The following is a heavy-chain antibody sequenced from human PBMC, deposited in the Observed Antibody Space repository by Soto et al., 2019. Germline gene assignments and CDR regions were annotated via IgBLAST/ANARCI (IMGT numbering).Heavy chain of an antibody. V-gene: IGHV4-31*03. CDR1: GGSISSGVYY. CDR2: IYYSGST. J-gene: IGHJ5*02. Sequence: QVQLQESGPGLVKPSQTLSLTCTVSGGSISSGVYYWSWIRQHPGKGLEWIGYIYYSGSTYYNPSLKSRVTISVDTSKNQFSLKLSSVTAADTAVYYCARASRSTMIVNWFDPWGQGTLVTVSS. D-gene: IGHD3-22*01. CDR3: ARASRSTMIVNWFDP.